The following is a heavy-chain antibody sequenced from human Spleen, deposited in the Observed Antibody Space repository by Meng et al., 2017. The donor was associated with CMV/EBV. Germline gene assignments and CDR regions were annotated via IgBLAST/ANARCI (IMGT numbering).Heavy chain of an antibody. J-gene: IGHJ4*02. V-gene: IGHV3-21*01. CDR3: ARGIFRRLVEWPKGSHFDS. D-gene: IGHD3-3*01. CDR2: ISSGRSYI. Sequence: GESLKISCAASGFTFSSYAMSWVRQAPGKGLEWVSSISSGRSYIYYADSVKGRFTISRDNAKNSLYLQMNSLRAEDTAVYYCARGIFRRLVEWPKGSHFDSWGQGILVTVSS. CDR1: GFTFSSYA.